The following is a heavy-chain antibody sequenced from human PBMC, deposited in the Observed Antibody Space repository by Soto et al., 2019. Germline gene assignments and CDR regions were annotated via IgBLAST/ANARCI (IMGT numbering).Heavy chain of an antibody. CDR2: ISGSGGST. V-gene: IGHV3-23*01. J-gene: IGHJ4*02. CDR1: GFTFSSYA. D-gene: IGHD6-19*01. CDR3: AKDSPRIAVAGDFDY. Sequence: EVQLLESGGGLVQPGGSLRLSCAASGFTFSSYAMSWVRQAPGKGLEWVSAISGSGGSTYYADSVKGRFTMSSDNSKTTLYLQMNSLRAEDTAVYYCAKDSPRIAVAGDFDYWGQGTLVTVSS.